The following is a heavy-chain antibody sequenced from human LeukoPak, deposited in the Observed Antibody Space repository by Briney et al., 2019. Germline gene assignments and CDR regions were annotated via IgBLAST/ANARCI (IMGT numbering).Heavy chain of an antibody. Sequence: GGSLRHSCKVSGISFSGQTMHWVRQAPGKGLEWVSSITSRSSYISYGDSVKGRFTISRDNAKQSLYLQMNSLGPEDMAVYYCATPGEYCSGSRCSFDWWGQGTLVTVSS. CDR3: ATPGEYCSGSRCSFDW. J-gene: IGHJ4*02. D-gene: IGHD2-15*01. CDR2: ITSRSSYI. CDR1: GISFSGQT. V-gene: IGHV3-21*01.